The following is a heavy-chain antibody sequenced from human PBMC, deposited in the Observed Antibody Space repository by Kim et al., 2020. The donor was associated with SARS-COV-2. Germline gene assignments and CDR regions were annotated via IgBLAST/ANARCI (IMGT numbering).Heavy chain of an antibody. D-gene: IGHD3-16*02. V-gene: IGHV4-59*01. J-gene: IGHJ4*02. CDR2: T. Sequence: THYTPSLSARVPLSLDTSKNQFSLKLSSVTAADTAVYYCARLSAGLWDFDFWGQGTLVTVSS. CDR3: ARLSAGLWDFDF.